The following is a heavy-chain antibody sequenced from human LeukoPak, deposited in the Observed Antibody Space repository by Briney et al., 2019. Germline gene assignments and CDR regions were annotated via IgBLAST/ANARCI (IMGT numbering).Heavy chain of an antibody. J-gene: IGHJ5*02. V-gene: IGHV1-18*04. Sequence: ASVKVSCKASGYTFTGYYMHWVRQAPGRGLEWMGWISAYNGNTNYAQKLQGRVTMTTDTSTSTAYMELRSLRSDDTAVYYCARASMVRGVTPNWFDPWGQGTLVTVSS. CDR3: ARASMVRGVTPNWFDP. CDR2: ISAYNGNT. D-gene: IGHD3-10*01. CDR1: GYTFTGYY.